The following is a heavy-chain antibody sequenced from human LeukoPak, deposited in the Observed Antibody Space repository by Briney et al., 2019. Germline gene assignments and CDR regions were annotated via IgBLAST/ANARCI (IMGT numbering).Heavy chain of an antibody. Sequence: GRSLRLSCAASGFTFSSYSMNWVRQAPGKGLEWVSSISSSSSYIYYADSVRGRFTISRDNAKNSLYLQMNSLRAEDTAVYYCAREDGSGSYYNPYYYYYGMDVWGQGTTVTVSS. J-gene: IGHJ6*02. CDR3: AREDGSGSYYNPYYYYYGMDV. D-gene: IGHD3-10*01. CDR1: GFTFSSYS. CDR2: ISSSSSYI. V-gene: IGHV3-21*01.